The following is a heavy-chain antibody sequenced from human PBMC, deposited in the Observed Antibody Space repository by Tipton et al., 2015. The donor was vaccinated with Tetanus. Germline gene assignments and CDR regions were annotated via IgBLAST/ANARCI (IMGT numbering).Heavy chain of an antibody. J-gene: IGHJ4*02. Sequence: TLSLTCAVSGGSISSSNWGSWVRQPSGKGLEWIGEIYHSGSTNYNPSLKSRVTISVDKSKNQFSLKLNSVTAADTAVYYCARLFYPTMIVVGWGQGTLVTVSS. CDR2: IYHSGST. D-gene: IGHD3-22*01. CDR3: ARLFYPTMIVVG. CDR1: GGSISSSNW. V-gene: IGHV4-4*02.